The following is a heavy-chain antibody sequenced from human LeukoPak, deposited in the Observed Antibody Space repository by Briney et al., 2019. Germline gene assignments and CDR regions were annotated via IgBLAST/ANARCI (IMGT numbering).Heavy chain of an antibody. CDR1: GFTFSTYW. D-gene: IGHD2-2*01. Sequence: GGSLRLSCAASGFTFSTYWMSWVRQAPGKGLEWVANIKQDGSEKYYVDSVKGRFTISRDNSKNTLYLQMNSLRAEDTAVYYCTKDRPEAYFDYWGQGTLVTVSS. V-gene: IGHV3-7*01. CDR3: TKDRPEAYFDY. J-gene: IGHJ4*02. CDR2: IKQDGSEK.